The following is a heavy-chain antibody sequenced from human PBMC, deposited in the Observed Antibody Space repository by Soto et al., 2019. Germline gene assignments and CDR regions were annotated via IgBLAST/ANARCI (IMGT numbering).Heavy chain of an antibody. CDR2: ISSTSVYT. V-gene: IGHV3-11*06. D-gene: IGHD3-10*01. J-gene: IGHJ4*02. CDR3: VRDITPNNFATGSYTY. CDR1: GFPFSNYS. Sequence: QVQLVESGGGLVKPGGSLRLSCAASGFPFSNYSMNWIRQAPGKGLQWVSYISSTSVYTNYADSVKGRFTISRDNAKNSLYLQMNSLSPEDTAVYYCVRDITPNNFATGSYTYWGQGILVTVSS.